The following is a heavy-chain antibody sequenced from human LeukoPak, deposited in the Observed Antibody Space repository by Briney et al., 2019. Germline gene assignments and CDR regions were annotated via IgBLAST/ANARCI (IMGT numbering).Heavy chain of an antibody. Sequence: ASVKVSCKASGYTFTGYYMHWVRQASGQGLEWMGWINPNSGGTNYAQKFQGRVTMTRDTSISTAYMELSRLRAEDTAVYYCARTGTQKKYYSKSNYYMDVWGKGTTVTVSS. V-gene: IGHV1-2*02. CDR2: INPNSGGT. CDR3: ARTGTQKKYYSKSNYYMDV. D-gene: IGHD4-11*01. CDR1: GYTFTGYY. J-gene: IGHJ6*03.